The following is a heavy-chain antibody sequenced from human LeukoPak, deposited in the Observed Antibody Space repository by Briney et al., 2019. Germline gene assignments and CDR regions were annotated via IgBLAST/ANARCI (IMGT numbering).Heavy chain of an antibody. J-gene: IGHJ5*02. CDR2: IYYSGST. V-gene: IGHV4-39*07. CDR3: ARRARRIVGATNWFDP. CDR1: GGSISSSSYY. D-gene: IGHD1-26*01. Sequence: PSETLSLTCTVSGGSISSSSYYWGWIRQPPGKGLEWIGSIYYSGSTYYNPSLKSRVTISVDTSKNQFSLKLSSVTAADTAVYYCARRARRIVGATNWFDPWGQGTLVTVSS.